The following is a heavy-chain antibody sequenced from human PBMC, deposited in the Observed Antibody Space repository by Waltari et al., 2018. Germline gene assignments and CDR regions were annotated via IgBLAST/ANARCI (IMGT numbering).Heavy chain of an antibody. CDR2: IYSGGST. V-gene: IGHV3-53*02. D-gene: IGHD6-13*01. J-gene: IGHJ3*02. CDR3: ARWMMGGSSSWSDDAFDI. Sequence: EVQLVETGGGLIQPGGSLRLSCAASGFTVSSNYMRWVRQAPGKGLEWVSVIYSGGSTYYADSVKGRFTISRDNSKNTLYLQMNSLRAEDTAVYYCARWMMGGSSSWSDDAFDIWGQGTMVTVSS. CDR1: GFTVSSNY.